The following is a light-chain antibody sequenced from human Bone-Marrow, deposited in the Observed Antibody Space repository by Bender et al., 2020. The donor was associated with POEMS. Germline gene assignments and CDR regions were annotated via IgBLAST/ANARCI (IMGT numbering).Light chain of an antibody. Sequence: QSVLTQPPSVSGSPGQSITISCTGTSRDIGTYDYVSWYQQHPGKAPKLIIYDVSNRPSGVPDRFSGSKSGTSASLAIAGLQADDEAIYFCVAWDASLNGWVFGGGTKLTVL. CDR2: DVS. CDR3: VAWDASLNGWV. V-gene: IGLV2-11*01. J-gene: IGLJ3*02. CDR1: SRDIGTYDY.